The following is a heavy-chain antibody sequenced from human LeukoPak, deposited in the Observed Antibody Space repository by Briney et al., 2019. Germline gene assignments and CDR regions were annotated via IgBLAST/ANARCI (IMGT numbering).Heavy chain of an antibody. Sequence: VASVKVSCKASGYTFTGYYMDWVRQAPGQGLEWMGWINPNSGGTNYAQKFQGRVTMTRDTSISTAYMELSRLRSDDTAVYYCARSPGDCIDYWGQGTLVTVSS. CDR1: GYTFTGYY. D-gene: IGHD2-21*01. CDR2: INPNSGGT. CDR3: ARSPGDCIDY. V-gene: IGHV1-2*02. J-gene: IGHJ4*02.